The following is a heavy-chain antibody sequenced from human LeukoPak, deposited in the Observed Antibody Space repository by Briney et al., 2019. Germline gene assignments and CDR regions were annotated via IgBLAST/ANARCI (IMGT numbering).Heavy chain of an antibody. CDR2: ISAYNGNT. CDR3: ARDFGPYYYDSSGYYYYYYYYMDV. Sequence: GASVKVSCKASGYTFTSYGISWVRQAPGQGLEWMGWISAYNGNTNYAQKLQGRVTMTTDTSTSTAYMELRSLRSDDTAVYYCARDFGPYYYDSSGYYYYYYYYMDVWGKGTTVTVSS. D-gene: IGHD3-22*01. J-gene: IGHJ6*03. V-gene: IGHV1-18*01. CDR1: GYTFTSYG.